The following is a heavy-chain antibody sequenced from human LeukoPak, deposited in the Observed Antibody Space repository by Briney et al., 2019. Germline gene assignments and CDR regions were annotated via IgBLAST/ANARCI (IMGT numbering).Heavy chain of an antibody. V-gene: IGHV3-7*01. CDR3: ARDPGFGELSPFDY. CDR1: GFTFSSYW. J-gene: IGHJ4*02. CDR2: IKQDGSEK. Sequence: PGGSLRLSCAASGFTFSSYWMSWVRQAPGKRLEWVANIKQDGSEKYYVDSVKGQFTISRDNAKNSLYLQMNSLRAEDTAVYYCARDPGFGELSPFDYWGQGTLVTVSS. D-gene: IGHD3-10*01.